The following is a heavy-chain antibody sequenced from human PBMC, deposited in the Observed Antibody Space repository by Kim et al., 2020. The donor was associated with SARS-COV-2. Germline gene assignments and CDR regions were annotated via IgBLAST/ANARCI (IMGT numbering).Heavy chain of an antibody. CDR1: GFDFGTHS. CDR3: ARGGYCSSPSCYFSYY. J-gene: IGHJ6*01. Sequence: GGSLRLSCAASGFDFGTHSMNWVRQAPGKGLEWVSSIGGASNYIYYADSVKGRFTISRDNAKNSLYLQMNSLRAEDTAVYYCARGGYCSSPSCYFSYY. D-gene: IGHD2-2*01. CDR2: IGGASNYI. V-gene: IGHV3-21*01.